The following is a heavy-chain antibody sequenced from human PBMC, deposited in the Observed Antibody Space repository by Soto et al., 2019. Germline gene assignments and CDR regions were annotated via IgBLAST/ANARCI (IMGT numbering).Heavy chain of an antibody. CDR1: GGSISSNNW. CDR3: ARAFWSGYYIYFDY. Sequence: QVQLQESGPGLVKPSGTLSLTCAVSGGSISSNNWWSWVRQPPGKGLEWIGEIYHSGSTNYNPYLKSRVTISVDKSKNQFSLKLSSVTAADTAVYYCARAFWSGYYIYFDYWGQGTLVTVSS. J-gene: IGHJ4*02. D-gene: IGHD3-3*01. CDR2: IYHSGST. V-gene: IGHV4-4*02.